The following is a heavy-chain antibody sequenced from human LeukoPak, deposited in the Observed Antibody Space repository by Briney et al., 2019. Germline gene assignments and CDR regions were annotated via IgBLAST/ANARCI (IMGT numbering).Heavy chain of an antibody. D-gene: IGHD2-2*01. CDR1: GFTFSNYG. CDR3: ASRSPALDY. CDR2: IWYDGSNK. V-gene: IGHV3-33*08. J-gene: IGHJ4*02. Sequence: GRSLRLSCAASGFTFSNYGMHWVRQAPGKGLEWVAVIWYDGSNKYYADSVKGRFTISRDNSKNTLYLQMNSLRADDTAVYYCASRSPALDYWGQGTLVTVSS.